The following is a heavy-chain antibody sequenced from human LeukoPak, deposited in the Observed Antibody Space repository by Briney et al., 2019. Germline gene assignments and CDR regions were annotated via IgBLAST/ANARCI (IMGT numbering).Heavy chain of an antibody. CDR2: IYYSGST. CDR3: ATSHYDILTEGDAFDI. J-gene: IGHJ3*02. V-gene: IGHV4-59*12. CDR1: GGSISSYY. D-gene: IGHD3-9*01. Sequence: SETLSLTCTVSGGSISSYYWSWIRQPPGKGLEWIGYIYYSGSTYYNPSLKSRVTISVDTSKNQFSLKLSSVTAADTAVYYCATSHYDILTEGDAFDIWGQGTMVTVSS.